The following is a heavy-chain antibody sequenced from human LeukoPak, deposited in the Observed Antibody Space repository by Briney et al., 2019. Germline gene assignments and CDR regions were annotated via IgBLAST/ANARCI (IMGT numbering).Heavy chain of an antibody. V-gene: IGHV3-21*01. Sequence: GGSLRLSCAASEFTFSTYTMSWVRQAPGKGLEWVSSISSSSNYIYYADSVRGRFTISRDNAKNSLYLQMNSLRAEDTAVYYCARVSSGWDFDYWGQGTLVTVSS. D-gene: IGHD6-19*01. CDR1: EFTFSTYT. CDR3: ARVSSGWDFDY. CDR2: ISSSSNYI. J-gene: IGHJ4*02.